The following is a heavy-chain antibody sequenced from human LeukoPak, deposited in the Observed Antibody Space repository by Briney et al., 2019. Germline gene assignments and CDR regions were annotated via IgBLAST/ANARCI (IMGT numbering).Heavy chain of an antibody. CDR1: GGSISSGGYY. V-gene: IGHV4-31*03. CDR2: IYYSGST. J-gene: IGHJ4*02. Sequence: SETLSLTCTVSGGSISSGGYYWSWIRQHPGKGLEWIGYIYYSGSTYYNPSLKSRVTISVDTSKNQFSLKLSSVTAADTAVYYCARAPRGSGSYCDYWGQGTLVTVSS. CDR3: ARAPRGSGSYCDY. D-gene: IGHD3-10*01.